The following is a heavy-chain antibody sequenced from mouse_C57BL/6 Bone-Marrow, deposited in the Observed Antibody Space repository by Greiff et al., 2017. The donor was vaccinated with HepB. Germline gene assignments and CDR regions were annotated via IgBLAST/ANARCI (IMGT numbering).Heavy chain of an antibody. J-gene: IGHJ4*01. V-gene: IGHV1-15*01. Sequence: QVQLKESGAELVRPGASVTLSCKASGYTFTDYEMHWVKQTPVHGLEWIGAIDPETGGTAYNQKFKGKAILTADKSSSTAYMELRSLTSEDSAVYYCTKEGGSSYYAMDYWGQGTSVTVSS. CDR2: IDPETGGT. D-gene: IGHD1-1*01. CDR1: GYTFTDYE. CDR3: TKEGGSSYYAMDY.